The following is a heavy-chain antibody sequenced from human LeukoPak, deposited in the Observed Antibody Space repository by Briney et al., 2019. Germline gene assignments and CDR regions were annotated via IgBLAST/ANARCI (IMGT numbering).Heavy chain of an antibody. D-gene: IGHD1-1*01. J-gene: IGHJ4*02. CDR1: GLTFSSYA. V-gene: IGHV3-30-3*01. CDR2: ISYDGSNK. Sequence: GGSLRLSCAASGLTFSSYAMHWVRQAPGKGLEWVAVISYDGSNKYYADSVKGRFTISRDNSKNTLYLQMNSLRAEDTAVYYCARAGSGNIDWGQGTLVTVSS. CDR3: ARAGSGNID.